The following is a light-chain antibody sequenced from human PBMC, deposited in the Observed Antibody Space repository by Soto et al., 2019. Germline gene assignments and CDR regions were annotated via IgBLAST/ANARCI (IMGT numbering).Light chain of an antibody. CDR3: CSYAGSYTLV. J-gene: IGLJ1*01. CDR2: DVN. V-gene: IGLV2-11*01. CDR1: SSDVGGYNY. Sequence: QSVLTQPRSVSGSPGQSVTISCTGTSSDVGGYNYVSWYQQHPGKAPKLMIYDVNKRPSGVPDRFSGSKSGNTASLTISGLQAEDEAYYYCCSYAGSYTLVFGTGTKVTVL.